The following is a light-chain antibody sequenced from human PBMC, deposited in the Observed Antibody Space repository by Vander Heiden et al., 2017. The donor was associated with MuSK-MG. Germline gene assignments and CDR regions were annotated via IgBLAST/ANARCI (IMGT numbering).Light chain of an antibody. CDR3: QQYYSTPPRT. V-gene: IGKV1-39*01. CDR2: AAS. J-gene: IGKJ1*01. CDR1: QSISSY. Sequence: DSQMTQAPSLLSASVGDRVTITCLASQSISSYLNWYQQKPGKAPKLLIYAASSLQSGVPSRFSGSGSGTDFTLTISSLQPEDFAAYYCQQYYSTPPRTFGQGTKVEIK.